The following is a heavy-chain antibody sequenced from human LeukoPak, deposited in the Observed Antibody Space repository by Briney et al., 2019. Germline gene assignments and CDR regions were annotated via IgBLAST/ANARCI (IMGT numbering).Heavy chain of an antibody. J-gene: IGHJ4*02. CDR2: IYYSGST. CDR1: GGSVSSGSYY. Sequence: NTSETLSLTCTVSGGSVSSGSYYWSWIRQPPEKGLEWIGYIYYSGSTNYNPSLKSRVTISVDTSKNQFSLKLSSVTAADTAVYYCARARDGYNPYFDYWGQGTLVTVSS. V-gene: IGHV4-61*01. CDR3: ARARDGYNPYFDY. D-gene: IGHD5-24*01.